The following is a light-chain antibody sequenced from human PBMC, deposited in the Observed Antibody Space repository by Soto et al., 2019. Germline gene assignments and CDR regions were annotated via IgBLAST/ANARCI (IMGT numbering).Light chain of an antibody. CDR2: SNN. Sequence: QSVLTQPPSVSGTPGQTVTISCSGSSSNIGSKSVQWYQQLPETAPKLLIYSNNQRPSGVPDQFSGSKSGTSASLAISGLQSEDEAHYYCGAWDDTLNVLVFGGGTKLTVL. J-gene: IGLJ2*01. CDR1: SSNIGSKS. V-gene: IGLV1-44*01. CDR3: GAWDDTLNVLV.